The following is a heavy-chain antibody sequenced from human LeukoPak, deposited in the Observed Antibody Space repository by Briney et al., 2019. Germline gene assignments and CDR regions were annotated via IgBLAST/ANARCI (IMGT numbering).Heavy chain of an antibody. V-gene: IGHV4-38-2*02. J-gene: IGHJ3*02. Sequence: SEILSLTCTASGYSISSGYYWGWIRQPPGKGLEWIGYIYHSGSTYYNPSLKSRVTISVDRSKNQFSLKLSSVTAADTAVYYCARGSSEWIDTFDIWGQGTMVTVSS. CDR1: GYSISSGYY. CDR3: ARGSSEWIDTFDI. D-gene: IGHD3-3*01. CDR2: IYHSGST.